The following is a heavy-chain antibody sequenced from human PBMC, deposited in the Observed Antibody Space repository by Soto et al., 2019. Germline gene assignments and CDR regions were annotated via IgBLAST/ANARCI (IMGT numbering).Heavy chain of an antibody. CDR3: ARGWVRTVTNPIHFQH. D-gene: IGHD4-17*01. V-gene: IGHV1-69*01. Sequence: QVQLVQSGAEVKKPGSSVKVSCKASGGTFSSYAISWVRQAPGQGLEWMGGIIPIFGTANYAQKFQGSVTITADESTSTAYMELSSLRSEDTAVYYCARGWVRTVTNPIHFQHWGQGTLVTVSS. CDR2: IIPIFGTA. J-gene: IGHJ1*01. CDR1: GGTFSSYA.